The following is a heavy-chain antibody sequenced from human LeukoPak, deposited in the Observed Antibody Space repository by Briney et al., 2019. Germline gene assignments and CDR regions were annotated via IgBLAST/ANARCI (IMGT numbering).Heavy chain of an antibody. CDR1: GYTFTSYG. CDR3: ARKDYGSGSYYYFDY. Sequence: GASVKVPCKASGYTFTSYGISWVRQAPGQGLEWMGWISAYNGNTNYAQKLQGRVTMTTDTSTSTAYMELRSLRSDDTAVYYCARKDYGSGSYYYFDYWGQGTLVTVSS. CDR2: ISAYNGNT. D-gene: IGHD3-10*01. V-gene: IGHV1-18*01. J-gene: IGHJ4*02.